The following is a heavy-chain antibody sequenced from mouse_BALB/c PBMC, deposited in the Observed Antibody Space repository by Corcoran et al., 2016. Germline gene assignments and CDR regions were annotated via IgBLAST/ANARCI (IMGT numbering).Heavy chain of an antibody. V-gene: IGHV1-26*01. CDR3: ARVEYVTYYYSMDY. Sequence: EVQLQQFGPELVKPGASVKISCKASGYTFTDYYMNWVKQSHGKSLEWIGDINPNNGSTSYNQKFKGKATVTVDKSSSTAYMELRSLTSEDSAVYYCARVEYVTYYYSMDYWGQGTTLTVSS. CDR1: GYTFTDYY. D-gene: IGHD1-1*01. CDR2: INPNNGST. J-gene: IGHJ2*01.